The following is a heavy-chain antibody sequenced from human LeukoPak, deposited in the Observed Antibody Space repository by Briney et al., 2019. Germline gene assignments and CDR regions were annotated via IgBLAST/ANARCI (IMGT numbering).Heavy chain of an antibody. D-gene: IGHD3-10*01. V-gene: IGHV1-2*02. CDR1: GYTFTGYY. J-gene: IGHJ6*03. CDR3: ARGSGSGSYPTIDMDV. Sequence: ASVKVSCKASGYTFTGYYLHWVRQAPGQGLEWMGWINSNSGGTNYAQKFQGRVTMTRDTSISTAYMELSRLRSDDTAVYYCARGSGSGSYPTIDMDVWGKGTTVTVSS. CDR2: INSNSGGT.